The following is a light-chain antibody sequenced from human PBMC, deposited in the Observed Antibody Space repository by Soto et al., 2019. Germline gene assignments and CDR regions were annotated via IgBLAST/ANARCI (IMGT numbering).Light chain of an antibody. Sequence: EIVLTQSPATLSLSPGERATLSCRASQSASNYLAWYQQKPGQAPRLLIYDASNRATGVPARFSGSGSGTDFTLTISSLEPEDFAVYYCQQRSNWPPEGTFGQGTKLEIK. V-gene: IGKV3-11*01. CDR1: QSASNY. CDR3: QQRSNWPPEGT. J-gene: IGKJ2*01. CDR2: DAS.